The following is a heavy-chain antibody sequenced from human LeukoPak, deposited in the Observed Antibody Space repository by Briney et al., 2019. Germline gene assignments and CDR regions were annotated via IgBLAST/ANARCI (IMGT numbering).Heavy chain of an antibody. V-gene: IGHV4-59*01. CDR1: GGSISSYY. D-gene: IGHD3-16*02. J-gene: IGHJ4*02. CDR3: ARVNDYVWGSYRYSDPYYFDY. CDR2: IYYSGST. Sequence: PSETLSLTCTVSGGSISSYYWSWIRQPPGKGLEWIGYIYYSGSTNYNPSLKSRVTISVDTSKNQFSLKLSSVTAADTAVYYCARVNDYVWGSYRYSDPYYFDYWGQGTLVTVSS.